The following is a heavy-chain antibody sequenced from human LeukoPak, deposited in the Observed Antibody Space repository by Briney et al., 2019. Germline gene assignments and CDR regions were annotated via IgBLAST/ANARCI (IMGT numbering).Heavy chain of an antibody. Sequence: GGSLRLSCAASGFTFSSYSMNWVRQAPGKGLEWVSYISSCSSTIYYADSVKGRFTISRDDAKNSLYLQMNSLRDEDTAVYYCARQPAPTVTPFRYYYGMDVWGQGTTVTVSS. D-gene: IGHD4-11*01. CDR2: ISSCSSTI. CDR3: ARQPAPTVTPFRYYYGMDV. CDR1: GFTFSSYS. V-gene: IGHV3-48*02. J-gene: IGHJ6*02.